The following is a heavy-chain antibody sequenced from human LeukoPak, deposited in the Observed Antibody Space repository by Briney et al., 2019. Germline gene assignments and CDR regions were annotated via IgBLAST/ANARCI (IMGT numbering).Heavy chain of an antibody. V-gene: IGHV3-23*01. CDR2: IGYNSATT. Sequence: GASLRFSCAASRFCFSNNAMSWVRQAPGKWLEWVSTIGYNSATTYYADSVEGRFTVSRDNSKNTLYLQMNSLRAEDTAVYYCATLLNLPFDYWGQGTLVTVSS. J-gene: IGHJ4*02. CDR3: ATLLNLPFDY. CDR1: RFCFSNNA. D-gene: IGHD3-10*01.